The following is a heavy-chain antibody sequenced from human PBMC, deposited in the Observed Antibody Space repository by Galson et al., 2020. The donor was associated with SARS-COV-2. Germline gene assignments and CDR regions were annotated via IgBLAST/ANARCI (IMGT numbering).Heavy chain of an antibody. CDR2: INTSGST. CDR3: AREVWGYHYDSSGYQHPYYFNN. J-gene: IGHJ4*02. D-gene: IGHD3-22*01. V-gene: IGHV4-61*02. CDR1: GGSVSFGTYY. Sequence: SETLSLTCTVSGGSVSFGTYYWSWIRQPAGKGLEWIGRINTSGSTNYNPSLRSRVTMSVDTSQNQFSLKLSSVTAADTAVYYCAREVWGYHYDSSGYQHPYYFNNWGQGTLVIVSS.